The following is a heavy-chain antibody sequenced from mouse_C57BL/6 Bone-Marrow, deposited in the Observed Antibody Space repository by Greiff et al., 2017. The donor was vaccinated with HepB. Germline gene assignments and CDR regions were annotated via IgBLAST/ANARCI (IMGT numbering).Heavy chain of an antibody. D-gene: IGHD2-2*01. J-gene: IGHJ2*01. V-gene: IGHV5-9-1*02. CDR3: TRGGGYDVKYFDY. CDR1: GFTFSSYA. CDR2: ISSGGDYI. Sequence: EVMLVESGAGLVKPGGSLKLSCAASGFTFSSYAMSWVRQTPEKRLEWVAYISSGGDYIYYADTVKGRFTISRDNARNTLYLQMSSLKSEDTAMYYCTRGGGYDVKYFDYWGQGTTLTVSS.